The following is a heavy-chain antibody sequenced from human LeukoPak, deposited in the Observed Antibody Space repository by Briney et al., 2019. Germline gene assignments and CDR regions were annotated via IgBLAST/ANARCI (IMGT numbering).Heavy chain of an antibody. CDR3: ATYSSLNRREFQF. J-gene: IGHJ1*01. CDR2: IKTDGSEK. V-gene: IGHV3-7*01. Sequence: GGSLRLSCTASGFTFSTYWMSWVRQVPGKGLQWVANIKTDGSEKYYVDSVKGRFTISRDNAKNSLYLQMNSLRAEDTAVYYCATYSSLNRREFQFWGQGTLLTVSS. CDR1: GFTFSTYW. D-gene: IGHD3-22*01.